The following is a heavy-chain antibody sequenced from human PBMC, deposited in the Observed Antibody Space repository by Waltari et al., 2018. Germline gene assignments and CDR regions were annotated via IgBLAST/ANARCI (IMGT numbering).Heavy chain of an antibody. Sequence: QLQESGPGLVKPSETLSLTCTVSGGSISNTKFFWGWIRQPPGKGLEWFGSIYYSGSTFYNPSLRSRVTAALDSSKNQSSLQLSSVTAADTAVYFCASPLIYYYDSSGQLFDSWGPGTLVTVSS. CDR3: ASPLIYYYDSSGQLFDS. CDR2: IYYSGST. V-gene: IGHV4-39*01. D-gene: IGHD3-22*01. J-gene: IGHJ4*02. CDR1: GGSISNTKFF.